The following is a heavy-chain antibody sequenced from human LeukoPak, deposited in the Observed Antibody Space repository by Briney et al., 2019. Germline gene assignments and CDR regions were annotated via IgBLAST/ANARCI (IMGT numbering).Heavy chain of an antibody. CDR1: GFTFSSYS. CDR3: ARGTAVADSFDY. Sequence: GGSLRLSCAASGFTFSSYSMNWVRQAPGKGLEWVSSISSSSSYIYYADSVKGRFTISRDNAKNSLYLQMNSLRAEDTAAYYCARGTAVADSFDYWGQGTLVTVSS. D-gene: IGHD6-19*01. V-gene: IGHV3-21*01. J-gene: IGHJ4*02. CDR2: ISSSSSYI.